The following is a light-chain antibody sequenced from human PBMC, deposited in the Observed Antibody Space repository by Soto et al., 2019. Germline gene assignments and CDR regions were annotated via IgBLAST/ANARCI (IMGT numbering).Light chain of an antibody. CDR3: QQYDNLSWT. CDR1: QDISNY. J-gene: IGKJ1*01. CDR2: DAS. V-gene: IGKV1-33*01. Sequence: DIQMTQSPSSLSASVRDRVTITCQASQDISNYLNWYQQKPGKAPKLLIYDASNLETGVPSRFSGSGSGTDFTFTISSLQPEDIATYYCQQYDNLSWTFGQGTKV.